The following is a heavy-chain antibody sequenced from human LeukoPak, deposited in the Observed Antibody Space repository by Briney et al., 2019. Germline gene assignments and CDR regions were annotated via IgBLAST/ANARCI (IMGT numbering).Heavy chain of an antibody. D-gene: IGHD3-3*02. CDR3: AGYIFAPVKDY. CDR2: INTDGTNT. CDR1: GFTFSSYW. Sequence: GGSLRLSCAASGFTFSSYWMHWVRQAPGRGLVWVSRINTDGTNTIYADSVKGRFTISRDNAKNTLYLQMNSLRAEDTAVYYCAGYIFAPVKDYGGQGTLSTVSS. V-gene: IGHV3-74*01. J-gene: IGHJ4*02.